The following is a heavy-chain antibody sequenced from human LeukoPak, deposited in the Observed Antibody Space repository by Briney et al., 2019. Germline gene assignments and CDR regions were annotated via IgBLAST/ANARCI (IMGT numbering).Heavy chain of an antibody. D-gene: IGHD3-16*01. CDR3: AKDLDDRN. Sequence: GESLRLSCAASGFTFSRYAMSWVRQAPGKGLEWVSGISGSGDSTYSADSVKGRFTISRDNSKKTLYLQMNSLRAEDTAVYYCAKDLDDRNWGQGTLVTVSS. CDR2: ISGSGDST. V-gene: IGHV3-23*01. CDR1: GFTFSRYA. J-gene: IGHJ4*02.